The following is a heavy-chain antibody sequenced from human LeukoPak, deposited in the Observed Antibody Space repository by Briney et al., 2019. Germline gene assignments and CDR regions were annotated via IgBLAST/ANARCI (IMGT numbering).Heavy chain of an antibody. CDR1: GFPFSSYS. CDR3: TRDPYGDYASDY. J-gene: IGHJ4*02. V-gene: IGHV3-21*01. D-gene: IGHD4-17*01. Sequence: GSLRLSCAASGFPFSSYSMNWVRQAPGEGLEWVSSISPSSSYIYYGDSVKGRFTISRDNAKNSPYLQMNSLRAEDTAVYYCTRDPYGDYASDYWGQGTLVTVSS. CDR2: ISPSSSYI.